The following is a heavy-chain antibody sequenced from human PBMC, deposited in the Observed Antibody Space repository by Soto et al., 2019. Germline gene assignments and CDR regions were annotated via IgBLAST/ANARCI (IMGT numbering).Heavy chain of an antibody. CDR3: ARELHLKLDY. CDR1: GFTFSSYA. V-gene: IGHV3-30-3*01. CDR2: ISYDGSNK. D-gene: IGHD1-26*01. Sequence: GGSLRLSCAASGFTFSSYAMHWVRQAPGKGLEWVAVISYDGSNKYYADSVKGRFTISRENSKNKLYLQMNSLRAEDTAVYYCARELHLKLDYWGQGTLVTVSS. J-gene: IGHJ4*02.